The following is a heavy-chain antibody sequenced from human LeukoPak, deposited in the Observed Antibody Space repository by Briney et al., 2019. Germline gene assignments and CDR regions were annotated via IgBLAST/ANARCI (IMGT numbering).Heavy chain of an antibody. Sequence: SETLSLTCAVYGGSFSGYYWSWIRQPPGKGLEWIGEINHSGSTNYNPSLKSRVTISVDTSKNQFSLKLSSVTAADTAVYYCARGETNSSGYYAWFDPWGQGTLVTVFS. CDR1: GGSFSGYY. D-gene: IGHD3-22*01. V-gene: IGHV4-34*01. CDR3: ARGETNSSGYYAWFDP. J-gene: IGHJ5*02. CDR2: INHSGST.